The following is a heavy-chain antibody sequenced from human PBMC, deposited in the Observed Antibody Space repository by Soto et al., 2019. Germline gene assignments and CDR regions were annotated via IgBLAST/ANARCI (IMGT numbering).Heavy chain of an antibody. J-gene: IGHJ4*02. CDR2: IYYSGST. D-gene: IGHD3-10*01. Sequence: SETLSLTCTVSGGYISSYYWSWVRQPPGKGLEWIGYIYYSGSTNYNPSLKSRVTISVDTSKNQFSLKLSSVTAADTAVYYWARSYGRYWGQGTLVTFSS. CDR1: GGYISSYY. V-gene: IGHV4-59*01. CDR3: ARSYGRY.